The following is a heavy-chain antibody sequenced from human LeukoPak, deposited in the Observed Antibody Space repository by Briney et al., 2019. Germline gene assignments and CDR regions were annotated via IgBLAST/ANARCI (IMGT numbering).Heavy chain of an antibody. V-gene: IGHV4-61*02. J-gene: IGHJ4*02. CDR3: ARLSGDYVALDY. D-gene: IGHD4-17*01. Sequence: PSQTLSLTCTVSGGSISSGSYYWSWIRQPAGKGLEWIGRIYTSGSTNYNPSLKSRVSISLDTSKNQFSLKLSSVTAADTAVYYCARLSGDYVALDYWGQGTLVTVSS. CDR2: IYTSGST. CDR1: GGSISSGSYY.